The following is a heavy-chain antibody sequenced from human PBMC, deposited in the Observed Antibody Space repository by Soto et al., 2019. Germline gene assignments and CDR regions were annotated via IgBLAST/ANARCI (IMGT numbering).Heavy chain of an antibody. Sequence: QVQLVESGGGVVQPGRSLRLSCEGSGFTSSSYVMHWVRQAPGKGLEWVALISFDGSKKNSADSVKGRFTISRDNSKNMMYLQMNSLRPEDTAVEYCARGVCYYYGSSGYSPDYWGQGTLVTVSS. J-gene: IGHJ4*02. CDR2: ISFDGSKK. CDR1: GFTSSSYV. V-gene: IGHV3-30-3*01. CDR3: ARGVCYYYGSSGYSPDY. D-gene: IGHD3-22*01.